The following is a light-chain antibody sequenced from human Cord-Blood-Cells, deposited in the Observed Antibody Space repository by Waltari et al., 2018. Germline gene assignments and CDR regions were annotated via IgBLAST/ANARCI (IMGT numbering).Light chain of an antibody. J-gene: IGKJ4*01. CDR2: DAS. CDR1: QSVSSY. V-gene: IGKV3-11*01. Sequence: EIVLTQSPATLSLSPGERATLACRASQSVSSYLAWYQPKPGQAPRLPIYDASNRATVIPSRSRGSGSGTDFTLTISSPEPEDFAVYYCQQRSNWALTFGGGTQVDIK. CDR3: QQRSNWALT.